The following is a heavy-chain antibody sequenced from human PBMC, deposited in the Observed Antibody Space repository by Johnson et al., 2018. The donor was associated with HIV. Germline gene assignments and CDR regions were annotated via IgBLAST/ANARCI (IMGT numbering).Heavy chain of an antibody. J-gene: IGHJ3*01. D-gene: IGHD3-3*01. CDR3: ASDYNLWSGRPDSFDV. Sequence: VLLVESGGGLVQPGGSLRLSCAASGFTFSSYDMHWVRQATGKGLEWVSAIGTAGDTYYPGSVKGRFTIYRENAKNSLYLQMNSLRAGDTAVYYCASDYNLWSGRPDSFDVLGQGTMVTVSS. CDR1: GFTFSSYD. V-gene: IGHV3-13*01. CDR2: IGTAGDT.